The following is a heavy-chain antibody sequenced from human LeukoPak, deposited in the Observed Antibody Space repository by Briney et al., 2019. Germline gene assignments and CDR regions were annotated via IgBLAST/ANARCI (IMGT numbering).Heavy chain of an antibody. Sequence: PSETLSLICTVSDDFISSSRYHWGWIRQPPGKGLEWIGDVYYSRSTYYNPSCKSRVTISVATAKNQFTLNLSSVTATETAVYYCARLHSIIAFGGVFVASFSDNWGQGTLVTVSS. CDR1: DDFISSSRYH. CDR2: VYYSRST. J-gene: IGHJ4*02. CDR3: ARLHSIIAFGGVFVASFSDN. V-gene: IGHV4-39*01. D-gene: IGHD3-16*02.